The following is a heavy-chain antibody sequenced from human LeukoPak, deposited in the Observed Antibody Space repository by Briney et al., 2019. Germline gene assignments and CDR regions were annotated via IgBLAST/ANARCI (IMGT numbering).Heavy chain of an antibody. D-gene: IGHD2-2*02. V-gene: IGHV1-8*01. J-gene: IGHJ4*02. CDR3: ARDDPVVPAAIPGDY. Sequence: ASVKVSCKAPGYTLTSYDINWVRQATGQGLEWMGWMNPKSGNTGYAQKFQGRVTMTRNTSISTAYMELSSLRSEDTAVYYCARDDPVVPAAIPGDYWGQGTLVTVSS. CDR2: MNPKSGNT. CDR1: GYTLTSYD.